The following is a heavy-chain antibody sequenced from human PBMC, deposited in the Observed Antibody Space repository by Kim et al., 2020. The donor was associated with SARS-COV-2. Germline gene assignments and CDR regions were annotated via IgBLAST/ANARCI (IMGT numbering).Heavy chain of an antibody. Sequence: YNQSNKSRITTTGHTSKNQLSLKLSSVTDEDKAVYYCARESAAEAGSFDYWGQGTLVTVSS. CDR3: ARESAAEAGSFDY. V-gene: IGHV4-30-2*05. D-gene: IGHD6-13*01. J-gene: IGHJ4*02.